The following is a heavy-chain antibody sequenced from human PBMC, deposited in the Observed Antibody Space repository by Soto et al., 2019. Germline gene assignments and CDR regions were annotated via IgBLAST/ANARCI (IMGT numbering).Heavy chain of an antibody. Sequence: QVQLVQSGAEVKKPGSSVKVSCKASGGTFSSYAISWVRQAPGQGLEWMGGIIPIFGTANYAQKFQGRVMNTAEESTSTAYMELSSLRSEDTAVYYCASGVKWLRLGGWFDPWGQGTLVTVSS. CDR2: IIPIFGTA. CDR1: GGTFSSYA. CDR3: ASGVKWLRLGGWFDP. V-gene: IGHV1-69*12. J-gene: IGHJ5*02. D-gene: IGHD5-12*01.